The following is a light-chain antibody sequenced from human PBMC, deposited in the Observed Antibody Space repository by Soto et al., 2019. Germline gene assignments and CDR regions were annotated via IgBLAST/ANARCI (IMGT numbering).Light chain of an antibody. CDR1: QSVSSSY. CDR3: QQYGGSPRVT. CDR2: GAF. V-gene: IGKV3-20*01. J-gene: IGKJ4*01. Sequence: EIVLTQSPGTLSLSPGERATLSCRASQSVSSSYLAWYQQKPGQAPRLLIYGAFSRATGIPDRFSGSGSGTDFTVTISRLEPEDFAVYYCQQYGGSPRVTLGGGTKVEIK.